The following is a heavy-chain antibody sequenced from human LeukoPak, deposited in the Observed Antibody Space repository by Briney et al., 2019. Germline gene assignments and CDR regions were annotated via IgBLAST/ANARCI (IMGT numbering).Heavy chain of an antibody. Sequence: SETLSLTCAVYGGSFSGYYWSWIRQPPGKGLEWIGEINHSGSTNYNPSLKSRVTISVDTSKNRFSLKLSSVTAADTAVYYCARRPSYYYYGMDVWGQGTTVTVSS. CDR2: INHSGST. CDR3: ARRPSYYYYGMDV. J-gene: IGHJ6*02. V-gene: IGHV4-34*01. CDR1: GGSFSGYY.